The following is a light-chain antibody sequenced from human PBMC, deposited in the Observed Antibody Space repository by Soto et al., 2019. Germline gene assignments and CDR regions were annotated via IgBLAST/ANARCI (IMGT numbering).Light chain of an antibody. CDR3: QLYGGSPSRYT. CDR2: AAS. CDR1: QSVASHY. Sequence: EIVLTQSPGTLSLSPGERATLSCRASQSVASHYLAWYQQTPGQAPRLLIYAASTRATGIPDRFSGSGSGTDFTLTIIRLEPEDFAVYYCQLYGGSPSRYTFGQGTKLDIK. V-gene: IGKV3-20*01. J-gene: IGKJ2*01.